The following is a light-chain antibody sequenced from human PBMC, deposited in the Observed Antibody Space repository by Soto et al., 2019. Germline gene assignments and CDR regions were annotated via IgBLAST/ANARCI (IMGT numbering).Light chain of an antibody. Sequence: DIQMTQSPSSLSASVGDTVTITCRASQGISSYLAWYQQKPGKVPKLMIYAASTLQSGVPSRFSGSASGTDFTLTISSLQPEDVGTDYCQKYNSAPLTFGGGTKVEIK. CDR1: QGISSY. CDR3: QKYNSAPLT. V-gene: IGKV1-27*01. J-gene: IGKJ4*02. CDR2: AAS.